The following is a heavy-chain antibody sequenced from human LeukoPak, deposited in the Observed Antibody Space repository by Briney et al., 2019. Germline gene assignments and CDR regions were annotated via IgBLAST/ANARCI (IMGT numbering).Heavy chain of an antibody. CDR2: FDPEDGET. CDR1: GYTLTELS. CDR3: ATLVGELLGLRAVFDP. J-gene: IGHJ5*02. Sequence: GASVKVSCKVSGYTLTELSMHWARQAPGKGLEWMGGFDPEDGETIYAQKFQGRVTMTEDTSTDTAYMELSSLRSEDTAVYYCATLVGELLGLRAVFDPWGQGTLVTVSS. V-gene: IGHV1-24*01. D-gene: IGHD1-26*01.